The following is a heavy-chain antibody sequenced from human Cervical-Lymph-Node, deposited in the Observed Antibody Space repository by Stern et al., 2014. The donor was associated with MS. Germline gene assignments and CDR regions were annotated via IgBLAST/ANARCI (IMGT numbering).Heavy chain of an antibody. Sequence: QVQLVQPGAEVKKPGASVKVSCKASGYTFTSYGISWVRQAPGQGLEWMGWISAYNGNTNYAQKLQGRVTMTTDTSTSTAYMELRSLRSDDTAVYYCARVLGGASAAAGLNWFDPWGQGTLVTVSS. J-gene: IGHJ5*02. CDR2: ISAYNGNT. CDR3: ARVLGGASAAAGLNWFDP. CDR1: GYTFTSYG. V-gene: IGHV1-18*01. D-gene: IGHD6-13*01.